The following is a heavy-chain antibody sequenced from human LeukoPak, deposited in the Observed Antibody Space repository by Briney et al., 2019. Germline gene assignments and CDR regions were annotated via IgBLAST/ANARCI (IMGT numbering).Heavy chain of an antibody. CDR2: ISAYNGNT. Sequence: ASVKVSCKASGYTFTSYGISWVRQAPGQGLEWMGWISAYNGNTNYAQKLQGRVTMTTDTSTSTAYMELRSLRSDDTAVYYCARGAKLRFLEWLLFSYMDVWGKGTTVTVSS. D-gene: IGHD3-3*01. J-gene: IGHJ6*03. V-gene: IGHV1-18*01. CDR1: GYTFTSYG. CDR3: ARGAKLRFLEWLLFSYMDV.